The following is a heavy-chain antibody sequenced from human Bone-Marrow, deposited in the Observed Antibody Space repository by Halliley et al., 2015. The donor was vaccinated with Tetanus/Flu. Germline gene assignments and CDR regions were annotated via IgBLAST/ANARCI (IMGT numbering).Heavy chain of an antibody. CDR2: IYYRGSP. Sequence: GKGLEGIGYIYYRGSPNYSPPLKSRVNIPVAPSNSQFSLTLPSVTAADTAVYYCARRRGGSFDIWGQGTTVTVSS. J-gene: IGHJ3*02. V-gene: IGHV4-59*08. CDR3: ARRRGGSFDI. D-gene: IGHD2-15*01.